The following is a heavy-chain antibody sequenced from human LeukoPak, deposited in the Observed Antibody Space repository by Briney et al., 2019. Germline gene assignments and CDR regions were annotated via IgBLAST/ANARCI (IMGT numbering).Heavy chain of an antibody. J-gene: IGHJ5*02. CDR3: ATSYCGGDCRRNWFDP. CDR1: GGSISNTNYY. Sequence: SETLSLTCTVSGGSISNTNYYWAWIRQPPGKGLEWIGSVYYSGSTSYNPSLKSRVTISVDTSKNQFSLKLSSVTATDTAVYYCATSYCGGDCRRNWFDPWGQGTLVTVSS. CDR2: VYYSGST. V-gene: IGHV4-39*01. D-gene: IGHD2-21*02.